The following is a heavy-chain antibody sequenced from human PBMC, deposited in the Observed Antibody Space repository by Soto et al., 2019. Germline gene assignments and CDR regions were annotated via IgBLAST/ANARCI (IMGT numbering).Heavy chain of an antibody. CDR1: GYTFTSYY. CDR2: INPSGGST. Sequence: QVQLVQSGAEVKKPGASVKVSCKASGYTFTSYYMHWVRQAPGQGLEWMGIINPSGGSTSYAQKFQGRVTMTRETSTSTVYMELSSLRSEDTAVYYCARDRITIFGVVIGWFDPWGQGTLVTVSS. V-gene: IGHV1-46*01. D-gene: IGHD3-3*01. CDR3: ARDRITIFGVVIGWFDP. J-gene: IGHJ5*02.